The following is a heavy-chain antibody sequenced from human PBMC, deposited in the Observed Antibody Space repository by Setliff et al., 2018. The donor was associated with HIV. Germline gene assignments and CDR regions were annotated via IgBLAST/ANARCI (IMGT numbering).Heavy chain of an antibody. D-gene: IGHD5-18*01. V-gene: IGHV4-34*01. J-gene: IGHJ6*03. Sequence: PSETLSLTCAVYGGSFSDYYWNWIRQPPGKGLEWIGEINHSGSTNYNPSLKSRVTISLDTSKNQFSLKLTSVTAADTAVYYCARDLSGYSYGSYYYYMDVWGKGTTVTVSS. CDR1: GGSFSDYY. CDR2: INHSGST. CDR3: ARDLSGYSYGSYYYYMDV.